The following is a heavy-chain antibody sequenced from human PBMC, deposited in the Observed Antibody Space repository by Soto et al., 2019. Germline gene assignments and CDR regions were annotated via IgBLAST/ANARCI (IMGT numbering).Heavy chain of an antibody. CDR3: ARGATYYYDSSGYYTLGY. V-gene: IGHV1-69*13. Sequence: SVKVSCKASGGTFSSYAISWVRQAPGQGLEWMGGIIPIFGTANYAQKFQGRVTITADESTSTAYMELSSLRSEDTAVYYCARGATYYYDSSGYYTLGYWGQGTLVTVSS. D-gene: IGHD3-22*01. CDR2: IIPIFGTA. J-gene: IGHJ4*02. CDR1: GGTFSSYA.